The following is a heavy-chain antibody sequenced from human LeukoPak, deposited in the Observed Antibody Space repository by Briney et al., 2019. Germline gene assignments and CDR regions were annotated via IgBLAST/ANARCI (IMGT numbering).Heavy chain of an antibody. J-gene: IGHJ6*03. CDR3: ARLRGKCCSSTSCVYYYMDV. CDR2: INHSGST. CDR1: GGSFCGYY. V-gene: IGHV4-34*01. D-gene: IGHD2-2*01. Sequence: PSETLSLTCAVYGGSFCGYYWSCIPQPPGKGREWIGEINHSGSTNHNPCLKSRVTISVDTSKNQSSLKLSSVTAADTAVYYCARLRGKCCSSTSCVYYYMDVWGKGTTVTVSS.